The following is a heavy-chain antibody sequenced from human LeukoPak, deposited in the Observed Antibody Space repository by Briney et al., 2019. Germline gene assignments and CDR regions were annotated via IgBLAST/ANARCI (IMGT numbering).Heavy chain of an antibody. CDR2: INPNSGGT. CDR3: AVVASGYDYYFDY. V-gene: IGHV1-2*02. CDR1: GYTFTGYY. D-gene: IGHD5-12*01. J-gene: IGHJ4*02. Sequence: ASVTVSCKASGYTFTGYYMHWVRQAPGQGLEWMGWINPNSGGTNYAQKFQGRVTMTRDTSISTAYMELSSLRSEDTAVYYCAVVASGYDYYFDYWGQGTLVTVSS.